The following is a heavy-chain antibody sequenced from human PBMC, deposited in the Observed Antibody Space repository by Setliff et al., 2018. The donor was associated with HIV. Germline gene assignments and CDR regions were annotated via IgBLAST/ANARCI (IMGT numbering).Heavy chain of an antibody. D-gene: IGHD3-10*01. CDR3: TRDPTPKELWFFSGYYSDY. V-gene: IGHV3-30*02. J-gene: IGHJ4*02. Sequence: GGSLRLSCVVSGFTFSHYGMHWVRQAPGRGLEWVTFIASDVSKTHIADSVKGRFTISRDNSKNMLYLQMNSLSADDTAVYYCTRDPTPKELWFFSGYYSDYWGQGTLVTVSS. CDR2: IASDVSKT. CDR1: GFTFSHYG.